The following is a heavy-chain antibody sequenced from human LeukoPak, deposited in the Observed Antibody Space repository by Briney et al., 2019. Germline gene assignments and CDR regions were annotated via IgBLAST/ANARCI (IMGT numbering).Heavy chain of an antibody. CDR2: IHYSGNT. V-gene: IGHV4-59*01. CDR1: GGSIGSYY. J-gene: IGHJ5*02. D-gene: IGHD3-9*01. Sequence: SETLSLTCTVSGGSIGSYYWSWIRQPPGKGPEWIGNIHYSGNTNYNPSLRSRLTMSLDTSKNQFSLELRSVTAADTAVYYCARGAHYDVLTGYTKGSWFDPWGQGTLVTVSS. CDR3: ARGAHYDVLTGYTKGSWFDP.